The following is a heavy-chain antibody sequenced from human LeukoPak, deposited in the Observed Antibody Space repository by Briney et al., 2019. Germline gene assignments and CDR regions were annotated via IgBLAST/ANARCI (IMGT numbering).Heavy chain of an antibody. CDR3: ARHNGPNRYDYVWGSHRYYFDY. D-gene: IGHD3-16*02. J-gene: IGHJ4*02. Sequence: PSETLSLTCTVSGGSISSYYWSWIRQPPGKGLEWIGYIYYSGSTNYNPSLKSRVTISVDTSKNQFSLKLSSVTAADTAVYYCARHNGPNRYDYVWGSHRYYFDYWGQGTLVTVSS. CDR1: GGSISSYY. V-gene: IGHV4-59*08. CDR2: IYYSGST.